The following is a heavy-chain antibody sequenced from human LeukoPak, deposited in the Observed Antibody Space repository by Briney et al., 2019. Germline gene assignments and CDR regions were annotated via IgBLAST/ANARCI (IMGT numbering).Heavy chain of an antibody. CDR3: ATLGSSSDHYYYYGMDV. V-gene: IGHV1-24*01. J-gene: IGHJ6*02. D-gene: IGHD6-13*01. CDR1: GYTFTSYD. CDR2: FDPEDGET. Sequence: ASVKVSCKASGYTFTSYDINWVRQAPGKGLEWMGGFDPEDGETIYAQKFQGRVTMTEDTSTDTAYMELSSLRSEDTAVYYCATLGSSSDHYYYYGMDVWGQGTTVTVSS.